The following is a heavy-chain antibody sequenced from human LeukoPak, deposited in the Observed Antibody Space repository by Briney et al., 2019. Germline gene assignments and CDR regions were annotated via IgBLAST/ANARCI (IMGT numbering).Heavy chain of an antibody. CDR2: IIPIFGTA. CDR1: GGTFSSYA. J-gene: IGHJ4*02. CDR3: ARDKAYDFWSGYYAY. V-gene: IGHV1-69*06. D-gene: IGHD3-3*01. Sequence: SVKVSCKASGGTFSSYAISWVRQAPGQGLEWMGGIIPIFGTANYAQKFQGRVTITADKSTSTAYMELSSLRSEDTAVYYCARDKAYDFWSGYYAYWGQGTLVTVSS.